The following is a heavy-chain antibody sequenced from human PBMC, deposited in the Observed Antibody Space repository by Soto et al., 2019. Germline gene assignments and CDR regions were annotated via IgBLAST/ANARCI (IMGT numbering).Heavy chain of an antibody. J-gene: IGHJ5*01. V-gene: IGHV4-61*01. CDR1: GDSVSSSHYY. CDR2: GHIYYSGST. CDR3: ARETSGSYFDS. D-gene: IGHD1-26*01. Sequence: PSETLSLTCTVSGDSVSSSHYYWTWIRQPPGKGLEWIGYGHIYYSGSTTYNPSLKSRVTISLDTSKTQFYLTLSSVNAADTAIYYCARETSGSYFDSWAQRDLVTVS.